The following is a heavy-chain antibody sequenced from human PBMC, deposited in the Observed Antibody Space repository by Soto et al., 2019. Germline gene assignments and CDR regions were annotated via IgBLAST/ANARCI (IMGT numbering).Heavy chain of an antibody. CDR2: LYSGGTT. CDR3: ARGLYDSGSFYFDV. J-gene: IGHJ4*02. CDR1: GFNFIRKY. D-gene: IGHD3-10*01. V-gene: IGHV3-53*01. Sequence: EVQLVESGGGLIQPGGSLRLSCAASGFNFIRKYMIWVRQAPGKGLEWVSILYSGGTTYYADSVKGRFTISRDTSENTLYLQMNSLRAKDTAVYYCARGLYDSGSFYFDVWGQGTLVTVSS.